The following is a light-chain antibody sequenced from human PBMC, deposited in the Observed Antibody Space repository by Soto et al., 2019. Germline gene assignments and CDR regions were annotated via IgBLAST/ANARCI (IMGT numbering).Light chain of an antibody. Sequence: DIVMTQSPDSLAVSLGERTTINCKSSQSVFNSSNNKNYLAWYQQKPGKPPKLLIYWASTRESGVPYRFSGSGSGTDFTLTISSLQAEDVAVSYCQQYYSTPPTFGQGTKVEIK. CDR1: QSVFNSSNNKNY. J-gene: IGKJ1*01. V-gene: IGKV4-1*01. CDR3: QQYYSTPPT. CDR2: WAS.